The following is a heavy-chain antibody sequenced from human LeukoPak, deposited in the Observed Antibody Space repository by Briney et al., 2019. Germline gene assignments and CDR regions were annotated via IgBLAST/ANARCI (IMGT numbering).Heavy chain of an antibody. CDR2: IWADGTT. V-gene: IGHV3-66*02. CDR3: ARDGAGIESWVELDP. J-gene: IGHJ5*02. CDR1: GFSVSNHY. Sequence: PGGSLRLPCAASGFSVSNHYMAWVRQAPGRRLEWVSFIWADGTTFYTDSVRGRFTVSRDQFKNTLYLQMSSLRPDDTALYYCARDGAGIESWVELDPWGQGTQVTVSA. D-gene: IGHD5-24*01.